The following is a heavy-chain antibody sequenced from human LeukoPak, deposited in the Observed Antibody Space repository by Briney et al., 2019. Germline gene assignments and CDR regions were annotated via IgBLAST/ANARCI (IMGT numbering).Heavy chain of an antibody. J-gene: IGHJ4*02. Sequence: SETLSLTCSVSGASISSDYWSWIRQPPGKGLEWIGYIYYTGNTNYNPSLKSRITISVDTSKNQFSLKLSSVTAADTAVYYCARLKGYRTSTHDYWGQGTLVTVSS. CDR3: ARLKGYRTSTHDY. CDR1: GASISSDY. CDR2: IYYTGNT. D-gene: IGHD3-16*02. V-gene: IGHV4-59*08.